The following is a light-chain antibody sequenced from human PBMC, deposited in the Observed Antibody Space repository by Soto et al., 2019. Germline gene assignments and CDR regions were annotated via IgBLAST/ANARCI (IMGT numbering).Light chain of an antibody. CDR2: ATS. J-gene: IGKJ1*01. CDR3: QQGYSSRWT. Sequence: DIQMTQSPSSLSASVGDRFTITCRASQTIRSYLHWYQQKPGKAPQRFIYATSSLQTGVPSRFSASGSGTDFSLVISDLQPEDSATYYCQQGYSSRWTAGRGTKVEI. V-gene: IGKV1-39*01. CDR1: QTIRSY.